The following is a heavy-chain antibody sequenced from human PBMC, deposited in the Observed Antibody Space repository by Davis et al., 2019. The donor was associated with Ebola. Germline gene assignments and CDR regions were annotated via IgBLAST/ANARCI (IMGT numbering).Heavy chain of an antibody. CDR3: AFNGMDV. CDR1: GGAITSYY. Sequence: MPSETLSLTCTVSGGAITSYYWSWVRQPPGKGLEWIGYSHYSGSTNYNPSLKSRVTISVDTSKNQFSLKLSSVTAADTAVYYCAFNGMDVWGKGTTVTVSS. CDR2: SHYSGST. J-gene: IGHJ6*04. V-gene: IGHV4-59*01.